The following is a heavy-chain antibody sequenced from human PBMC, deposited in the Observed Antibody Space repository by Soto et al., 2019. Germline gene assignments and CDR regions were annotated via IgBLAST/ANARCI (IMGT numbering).Heavy chain of an antibody. CDR2: IVVGSGNT. D-gene: IGHD5-18*01. CDR3: ARDSRGYSYGPIDY. J-gene: IGHJ4*02. V-gene: IGHV1-58*02. Sequence: SSVKVSCKACGVTFSHXAMHRVRQARGQSLEWIGWIVVGSGNTNYAQKFQERVTMSRDTSISTAYMELSRLRSDDTAVYYCARDSRGYSYGPIDYWGQGTLVTVSS. CDR1: GVTFSHXA.